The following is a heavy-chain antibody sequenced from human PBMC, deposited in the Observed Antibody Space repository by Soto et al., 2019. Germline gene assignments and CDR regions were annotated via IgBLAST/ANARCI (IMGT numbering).Heavy chain of an antibody. D-gene: IGHD3-10*01. Sequence: QIQLVQSGAEVKKAGASVKVSCKASGYTFTNYGISWVRQALGQGLEWMGWISAYNDNTNYAQKFQGRVTLTTDTSTRTDYMELRSLTSDDTAVYYFAREGYYYGSGSYSPPRYYGMDVWGQGTTVTVFS. CDR2: ISAYNDNT. CDR1: GYTFTNYG. V-gene: IGHV1-18*01. J-gene: IGHJ6*02. CDR3: AREGYYYGSGSYSPPRYYGMDV.